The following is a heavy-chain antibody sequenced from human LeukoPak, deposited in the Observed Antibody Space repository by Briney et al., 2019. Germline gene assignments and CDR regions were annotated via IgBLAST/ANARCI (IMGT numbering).Heavy chain of an antibody. Sequence: PGGSLRLSXAASGFTFSSYSMNWVRQTPGKGLEWVSYISSSSSTIYYADSVKGRFTISRDNAKNSLYLQMNSLRAEDTAVYYCARGMATQYGDYFDYWGQGTLVTVSS. CDR3: ARGMATQYGDYFDY. CDR1: GFTFSSYS. D-gene: IGHD5-24*01. J-gene: IGHJ4*02. CDR2: ISSSSSTI. V-gene: IGHV3-48*01.